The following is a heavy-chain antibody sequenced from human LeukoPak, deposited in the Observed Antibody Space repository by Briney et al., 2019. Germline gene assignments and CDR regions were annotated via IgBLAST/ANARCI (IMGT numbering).Heavy chain of an antibody. Sequence: GASVTVSCKASGYTFTSYGISLVRQAPAPGLEWMGWISAYNGNTSYAQKLQGRVTMTTDTSTSTAYMELRSLRSDDTAVYYCAGVEGYSYGPDYGMDVWGQGTTVTVSS. V-gene: IGHV1-18*01. J-gene: IGHJ6*02. D-gene: IGHD5-18*01. CDR1: GYTFTSYG. CDR3: AGVEGYSYGPDYGMDV. CDR2: ISAYNGNT.